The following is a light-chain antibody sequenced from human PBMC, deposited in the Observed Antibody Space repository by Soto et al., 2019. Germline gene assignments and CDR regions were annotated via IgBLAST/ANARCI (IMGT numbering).Light chain of an antibody. CDR1: QSVGSY. CDR2: DAS. Sequence: EIVLKQSPATLSLSPGERATLSCRASQSVGSYLAWYQQKPGQSPRLLIYDASNRATGIPARFSGSGSGTAFTLTITSLEPEDVAVYYCQQRSNWPPLTFGGGTKVEIK. CDR3: QQRSNWPPLT. J-gene: IGKJ4*01. V-gene: IGKV3-11*01.